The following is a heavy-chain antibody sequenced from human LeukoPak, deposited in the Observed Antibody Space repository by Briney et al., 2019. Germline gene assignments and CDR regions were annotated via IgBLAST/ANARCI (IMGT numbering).Heavy chain of an antibody. Sequence: ASVKVSCKASGYTFTSYYMHWVRQAPGQGLEWMGIINPSGGSTSYAQKFQGRVTMTRDMSTSTVYMELSSLRSEDTAVYYCARDVPRPPLYDTKYWYFDLWGRGTLVTVSS. CDR2: INPSGGST. V-gene: IGHV1-46*01. CDR1: GYTFTSYY. D-gene: IGHD3-22*01. J-gene: IGHJ2*01. CDR3: ARDVPRPPLYDTKYWYFDL.